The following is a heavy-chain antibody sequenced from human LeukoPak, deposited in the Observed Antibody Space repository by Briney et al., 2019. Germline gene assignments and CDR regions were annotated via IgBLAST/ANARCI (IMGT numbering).Heavy chain of an antibody. Sequence: SETLSLTCAVYGGSFSGYYWSWIRQPPGKGLEWIGEINHSGSTNYNPSLKSRVTISVDTSKNQFSLKLSSVTAADTAVYYCARGPYGSGTLRSRNWFGPWGQGTLVTVSS. D-gene: IGHD3-10*01. CDR2: INHSGST. J-gene: IGHJ5*02. V-gene: IGHV4-34*01. CDR1: GGSFSGYY. CDR3: ARGPYGSGTLRSRNWFGP.